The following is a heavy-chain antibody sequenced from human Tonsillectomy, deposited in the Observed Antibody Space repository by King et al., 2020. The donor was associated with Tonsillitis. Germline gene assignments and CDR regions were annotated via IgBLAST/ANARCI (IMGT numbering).Heavy chain of an antibody. J-gene: IGHJ4*02. Sequence: VQLVESGGGLVKPGGSLRLSCAASGFTFSDYYMSWIRQAPGKGLEWISYISSSGSYTRNADSVKGRFTISRDDAKNSLYLQLNSLRAEDTAVYYCARALRYSDSGGYTYYFDYWGQGTLVTVSS. CDR3: ARALRYSDSGGYTYYFDY. D-gene: IGHD3-22*01. V-gene: IGHV3-11*05. CDR1: GFTFSDYY. CDR2: ISSSGSYT.